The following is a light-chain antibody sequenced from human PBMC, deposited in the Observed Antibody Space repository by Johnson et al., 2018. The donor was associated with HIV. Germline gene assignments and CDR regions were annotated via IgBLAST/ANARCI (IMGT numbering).Light chain of an antibody. CDR3: ASWDRSLTFGPV. Sequence: QSVLTQPPSVSAAPGQKVTISCSGSSFNIGNHYVSWFQQLPGTAPKLLIYDNNKRPSGIPDRFSGSKSGPSATLGITGLQTGDEADYYCASWDRSLTFGPVFGPGTRCTVL. V-gene: IGLV1-51*01. CDR1: SFNIGNHY. CDR2: DNN. J-gene: IGLJ1*01.